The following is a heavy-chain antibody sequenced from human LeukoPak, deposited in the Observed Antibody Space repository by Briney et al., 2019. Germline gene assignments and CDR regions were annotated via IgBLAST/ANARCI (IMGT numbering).Heavy chain of an antibody. CDR3: ARAFYGDYDWGYTSYYYGMDV. Sequence: PGGSLRLSCAASGFTFSSYDMHWVRQATGKGLEWVSAIGTAGDTYYPGSVKGRFTISRENAKNSLYLQMNSLRAGDTAVYYCARAFYGDYDWGYTSYYYGMDVWGQGTTVTVSS. D-gene: IGHD4-17*01. CDR2: IGTAGDT. CDR1: GFTFSSYD. J-gene: IGHJ6*02. V-gene: IGHV3-13*01.